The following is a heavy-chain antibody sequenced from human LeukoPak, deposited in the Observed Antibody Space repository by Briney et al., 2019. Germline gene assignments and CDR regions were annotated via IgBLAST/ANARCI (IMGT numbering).Heavy chain of an antibody. J-gene: IGHJ2*01. Sequence: PGGSLRLSCAASGFTFSSYAMHWVRQAPGKGLEWVAVISYDGSNKYYADSVKGRFTISRDNAKNSLYLQMNSLRAEDTAVYYCARDRYYSTWYVYGVAWYFDLWGRGTPVIVSS. CDR1: GFTFSSYA. V-gene: IGHV3-30-3*01. CDR2: ISYDGSNK. D-gene: IGHD6-13*01. CDR3: ARDRYYSTWYVYGVAWYFDL.